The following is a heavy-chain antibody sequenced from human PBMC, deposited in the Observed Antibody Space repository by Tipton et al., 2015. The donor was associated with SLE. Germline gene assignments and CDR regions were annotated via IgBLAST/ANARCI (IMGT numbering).Heavy chain of an antibody. D-gene: IGHD3-10*01. V-gene: IGHV4-4*07. CDR2: IYTSGST. J-gene: IGHJ2*01. CDR1: GGSISSYY. Sequence: TLSLTCTVSGGSISSYYWSWIRQPAGKGLEWIGRIYTSGSTNYNPSLKSRVTISVDTSKNQFSLKLSSVTAADTAVYYCARGRLWFGERYFDLWGRGTLVTVSS. CDR3: ARGRLWFGERYFDL.